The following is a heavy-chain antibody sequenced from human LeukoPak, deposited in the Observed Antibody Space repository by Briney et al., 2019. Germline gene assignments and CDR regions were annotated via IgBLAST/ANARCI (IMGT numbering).Heavy chain of an antibody. CDR2: ISSSSSYI. Sequence: GGSLRLSCAASGFTFSSYSMNWVRQAPGKGLEWVSSISSSSSYIYYADSVKGRFTISRDNAKNSLYLQMNSLRAEDTAVSYCARNLGSSGWYLPTDYWGQGTLVTVSS. D-gene: IGHD6-19*01. CDR1: GFTFSSYS. CDR3: ARNLGSSGWYLPTDY. V-gene: IGHV3-21*01. J-gene: IGHJ4*02.